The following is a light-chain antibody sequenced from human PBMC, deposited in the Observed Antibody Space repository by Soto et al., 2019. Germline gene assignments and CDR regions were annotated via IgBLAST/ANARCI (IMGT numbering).Light chain of an antibody. CDR2: DTT. V-gene: IGLV7-46*01. CDR1: AGAVTSGHY. CDR3: LLSFGDIRV. J-gene: IGLJ3*02. Sequence: QAVVTQEPSLTVSPGGTVTLTCGSSAGAVTSGHYPYWFQQKPGRAPRTLIYDTTNKHSWTPARFSGSLLGGKAALTLSGAQPEDEAEYYCLLSFGDIRVFGGGTQLTVL.